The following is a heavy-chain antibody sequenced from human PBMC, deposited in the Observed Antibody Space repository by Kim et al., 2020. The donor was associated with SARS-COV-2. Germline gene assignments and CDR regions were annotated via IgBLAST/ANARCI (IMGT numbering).Heavy chain of an antibody. CDR3: ARPQGWYQLPETPFDY. D-gene: IGHD2-2*01. Sequence: GGSLRLSCAASGFTFSSYAMHWVRQAPGKGLEWVAVISYDGSNKYYADSVKGRFTISRDNSKNTLYLQMNSLRAEDTAVYYCARPQGWYQLPETPFDYWGQGTLVTVSS. J-gene: IGHJ4*02. CDR1: GFTFSSYA. V-gene: IGHV3-30*04. CDR2: ISYDGSNK.